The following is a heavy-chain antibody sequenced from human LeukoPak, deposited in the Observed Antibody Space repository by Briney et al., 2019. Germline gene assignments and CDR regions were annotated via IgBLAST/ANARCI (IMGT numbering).Heavy chain of an antibody. J-gene: IGHJ4*02. Sequence: SETLSLTCTVSGGSISSSGFYWGCLRQPPGKGLEWIGSIYYTGSTYYNPSLKSRVTISVDTSKNQLSLKLSSVSAADTAVYYCARIHSGSYYGLDYWGQGTLVTVSS. D-gene: IGHD1-26*01. CDR1: GGSISSSGFY. V-gene: IGHV4-39*01. CDR3: ARIHSGSYYGLDY. CDR2: IYYTGST.